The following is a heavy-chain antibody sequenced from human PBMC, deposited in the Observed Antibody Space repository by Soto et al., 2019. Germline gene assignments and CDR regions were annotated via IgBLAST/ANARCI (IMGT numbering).Heavy chain of an antibody. Sequence: PGGSLRLSCAASGFTFSSYDMHWVRQATGKGLEWVSAIGTAGDTYYPGSVKGRFTISRENAKNSLYLQMNSLRAEDTAVYYCARDEDSSYGMDVWGQGTTVTVSS. D-gene: IGHD6-6*01. V-gene: IGHV3-13*01. CDR3: ARDEDSSYGMDV. CDR2: IGTAGDT. J-gene: IGHJ6*02. CDR1: GFTFSSYD.